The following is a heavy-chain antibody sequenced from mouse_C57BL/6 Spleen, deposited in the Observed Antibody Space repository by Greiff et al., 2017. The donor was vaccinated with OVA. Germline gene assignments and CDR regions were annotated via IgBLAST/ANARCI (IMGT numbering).Heavy chain of an antibody. D-gene: IGHD3-2*02. J-gene: IGHJ2*01. Sequence: EVQLQESGPELVKPGASVKIPCKASGYTFTDYNMDWVKQSHGKSLEWIGDINPNNGGTIYNQKFKGKATLTVDKSSSTAYMELRSLTSEDTAVYYCARRGAQAYYFDYWGQGTTLTVSS. CDR3: ARRGAQAYYFDY. CDR2: INPNNGGT. CDR1: GYTFTDYN. V-gene: IGHV1-18*01.